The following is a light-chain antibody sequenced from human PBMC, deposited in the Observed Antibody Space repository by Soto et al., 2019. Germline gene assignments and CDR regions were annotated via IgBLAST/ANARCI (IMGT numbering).Light chain of an antibody. J-gene: IGLJ2*01. CDR1: GSDIGAYNF. V-gene: IGLV2-8*01. CDR2: GVT. Sequence: QSVLAQPPSASGSPGQSVTISCTGSGSDIGAYNFVSWYQQHPGKAPKLMIFGVTERPSGVPDRFSGSKSGNTASLTVSGLQADDEAVYYCCSYAGSYILFGGGTKVTVL. CDR3: CSYAGSYIL.